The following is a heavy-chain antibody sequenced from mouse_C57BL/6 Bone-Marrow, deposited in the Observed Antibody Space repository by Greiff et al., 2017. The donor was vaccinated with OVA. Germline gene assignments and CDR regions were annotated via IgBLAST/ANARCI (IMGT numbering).Heavy chain of an antibody. CDR3: ARIFDYAWFAY. Sequence: QVQLQQSGAELVKPGASVKLSCKASGYTFTSYWMHWVKQRPGQGLEWIGMIHPNSGSTNYNEKFKSKATLTVDKSSSTAYMQLSSLTSEDSAVYYCARIFDYAWFAYWGQGTLVTVSA. J-gene: IGHJ3*01. V-gene: IGHV1-64*01. D-gene: IGHD2-4*01. CDR1: GYTFTSYW. CDR2: IHPNSGST.